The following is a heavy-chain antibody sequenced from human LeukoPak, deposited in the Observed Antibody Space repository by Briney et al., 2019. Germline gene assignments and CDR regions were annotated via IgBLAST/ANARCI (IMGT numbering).Heavy chain of an antibody. J-gene: IGHJ3*01. D-gene: IGHD5-18*01. CDR3: ARAQLWLQSHFDV. V-gene: IGHV4-38-2*02. CDR1: AYSISSGYY. Sequence: SETLSLTCTVSAYSISSGYYWGWIRQSPGRGLEWIGSIYHSGTTYYNPSLKSRVTISLDTSKNQFSLNLSSVTAADTAMYYCARAQLWLQSHFDVWGQGTMVTVSS. CDR2: IYHSGTT.